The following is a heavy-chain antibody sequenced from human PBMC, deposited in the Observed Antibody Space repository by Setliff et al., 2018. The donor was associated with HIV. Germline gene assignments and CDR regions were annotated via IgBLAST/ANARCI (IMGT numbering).Heavy chain of an antibody. D-gene: IGHD3-9*01. V-gene: IGHV5-51*01. J-gene: IGHJ3*02. CDR1: GYSFTNYW. Sequence: GESLTISCKGSGYSFTNYWIAWVRQMPGRGLEWMGIIYPGDSDTRYSPSFQGQVTISADKPISTAYLQWSSLKASDTAMYYCARQGDYHILTGYYSGPHDAFDIWGQGTMVTVSS. CDR2: IYPGDSDT. CDR3: ARQGDYHILTGYYSGPHDAFDI.